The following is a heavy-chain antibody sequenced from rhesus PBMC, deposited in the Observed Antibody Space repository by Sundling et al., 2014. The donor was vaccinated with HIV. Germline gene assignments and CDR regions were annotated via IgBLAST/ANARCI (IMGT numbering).Heavy chain of an antibody. V-gene: IGHV4S13*01. D-gene: IGHD2-27*01. CDR2: IYSLTEST. CDR3: ARPICSGIYCYGHYFDY. J-gene: IGHJ4*01. Sequence: QVHLQESGPGLVKPSETLSLTCAVSGGSISDAYYWSWIRQPPGKGLEWIGGIYSLTESTNYNPSLKSRVTISKDTSKSQFSLKLRSVTAADTAVYYCARPICSGIYCYGHYFDYWGQGVLVTVSS. CDR1: GGSISDAYY.